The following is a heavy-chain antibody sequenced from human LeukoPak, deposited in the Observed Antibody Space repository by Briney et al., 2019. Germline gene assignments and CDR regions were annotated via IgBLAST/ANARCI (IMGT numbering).Heavy chain of an antibody. Sequence: ASETLSLTCAVYGGSFSGYYWSWIRQPPGKGLEWIGSIYYSGSTYYNPSLKSRVTISVDTSKNQFSLKLSSVTAADTAVYYCARLRLGSGSYSASDYWGQGTLVTVSS. CDR2: IYYSGST. CDR3: ARLRLGSGSYSASDY. D-gene: IGHD1-26*01. CDR1: GGSFSGYY. V-gene: IGHV4-34*01. J-gene: IGHJ4*02.